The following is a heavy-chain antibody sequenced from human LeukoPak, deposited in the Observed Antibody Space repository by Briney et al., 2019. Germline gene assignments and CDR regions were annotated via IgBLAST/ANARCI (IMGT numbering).Heavy chain of an antibody. Sequence: PSEILSLTCAVYGGSFSGYYWSWIRQPPGKGLEWIGEINHSGSTNYNTSLKSRVTISVDTSKNQFSLKLSSVTAADTAVYYCARRGFDYYGSGRTFDYWGQGTLVTVSS. CDR2: INHSGST. V-gene: IGHV4-34*01. D-gene: IGHD3-10*01. CDR3: ARRGFDYYGSGRTFDY. J-gene: IGHJ4*02. CDR1: GGSFSGYY.